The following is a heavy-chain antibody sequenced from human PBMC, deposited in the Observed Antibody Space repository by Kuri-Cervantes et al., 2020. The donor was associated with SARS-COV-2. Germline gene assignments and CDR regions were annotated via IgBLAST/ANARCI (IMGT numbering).Heavy chain of an antibody. CDR2: ISSNGGST. V-gene: IGHV3-64D*06. J-gene: IGHJ4*02. CDR1: GFTFSSYV. CDR3: AKSDDILTIDY. D-gene: IGHD3-9*01. Sequence: GESLKISCSASGFTFSSYVMHWVRQAPGKGLEYVSAISSNGGSTYYADSVKGRFTISRDNSKNTLYLQMSSLRAADTAVYYCAKSDDILTIDYWGQGTLVTVSS.